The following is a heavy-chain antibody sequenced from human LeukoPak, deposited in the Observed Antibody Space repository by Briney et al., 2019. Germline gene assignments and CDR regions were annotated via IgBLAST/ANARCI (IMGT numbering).Heavy chain of an antibody. CDR1: GGSISSSSYY. V-gene: IGHV4-39*07. D-gene: IGHD4-23*01. CDR2: IYQSGST. CDR3: AGVGGNFPFDY. Sequence: PSETLSLTCTVSGGSISSSSYYWGWIRQPPGKGLEWIGEIYQSGSTNYNPSLKSRVTISLDKSKNQFSLKLSSVTAADTAIYYCAGVGGNFPFDYWGQGTLVTVSS. J-gene: IGHJ4*02.